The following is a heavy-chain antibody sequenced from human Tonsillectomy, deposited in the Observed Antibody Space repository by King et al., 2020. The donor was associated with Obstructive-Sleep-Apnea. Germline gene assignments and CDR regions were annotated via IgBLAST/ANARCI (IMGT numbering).Heavy chain of an antibody. CDR1: GGSISSGGYS. Sequence: QLQESGSGLVKPSQTLSLTCAVSGGSISSGGYSWSWIRQPPGKGLEWIGYIYHSGSTYYNPSLKSRVTISVDRSKNQFSLKLSSVTAADTAVYYCARGELERSFDYWGQGTLVTVSS. CDR3: ARGELERSFDY. CDR2: IYHSGST. J-gene: IGHJ4*02. D-gene: IGHD1-1*01. V-gene: IGHV4-30-2*01.